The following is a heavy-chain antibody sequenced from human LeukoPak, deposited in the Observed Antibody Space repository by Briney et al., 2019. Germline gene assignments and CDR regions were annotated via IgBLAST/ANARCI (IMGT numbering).Heavy chain of an antibody. CDR3: ARVPTYYYDSSGYYYGGNYYYYGMDV. CDR2: IKQDGSEK. D-gene: IGHD3-22*01. V-gene: IGHV3-7*01. Sequence: PGGSLRLSCAASGFTFSSYAMSWVRQAPGKGLEWVANIKQDGSEKYYVDSVKGRFTISRDNAKNSLYLQMNSLRAEDTAVYYCARVPTYYYDSSGYYYGGNYYYYGMDVWGQGTTVTVSS. CDR1: GFTFSSYA. J-gene: IGHJ6*02.